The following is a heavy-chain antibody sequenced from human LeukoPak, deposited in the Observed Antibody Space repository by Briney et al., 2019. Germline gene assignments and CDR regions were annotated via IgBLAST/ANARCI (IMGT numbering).Heavy chain of an antibody. J-gene: IGHJ5*02. Sequence: GGSLRLSCAASGFTVSGNHMSWVRQAPGKGLEWVSVIYSGGSTYYADSVKGRFTISRDNSKNTLYLQMNSLRAEDTAVYYCARIRRFPNWFDPWGQGTLVTVSS. CDR1: GFTVSGNH. D-gene: IGHD2-21*01. CDR2: IYSGGST. CDR3: ARIRRFPNWFDP. V-gene: IGHV3-66*01.